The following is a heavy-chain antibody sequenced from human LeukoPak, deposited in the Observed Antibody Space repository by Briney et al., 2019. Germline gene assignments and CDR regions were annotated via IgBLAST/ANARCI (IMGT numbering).Heavy chain of an antibody. CDR2: ISYDGSNK. J-gene: IGHJ4*02. CDR3: AGNRNDILTGYTDY. D-gene: IGHD3-9*01. Sequence: GGSLRLSCAASGFTFSSYAMHWVRQAPGKGLEWVAVISYDGSNKYYADSVKGRFTISRDNAKNSLYLQMNSLRAEDTAVYYCAGNRNDILTGYTDYWGQGTLVTVSS. CDR1: GFTFSSYA. V-gene: IGHV3-30*04.